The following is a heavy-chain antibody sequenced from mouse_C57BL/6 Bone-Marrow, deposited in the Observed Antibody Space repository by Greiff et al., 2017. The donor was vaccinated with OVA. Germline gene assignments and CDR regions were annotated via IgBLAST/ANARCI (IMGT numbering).Heavy chain of an antibody. Sequence: VQLKESGAELARPGASVKMSFKASGYTFTSYTMHRVKQRPGQGLEWIGYINPSSGYTRYNQKFKDKATLTADKSSSTAYMQLSSLASEDSAVYYCAREDGNWVAYWGQGTLVTVTA. J-gene: IGHJ3*01. CDR3: AREDGNWVAY. CDR2: INPSSGYT. D-gene: IGHD2-1*01. CDR1: GYTFTSYT. V-gene: IGHV1-4*01.